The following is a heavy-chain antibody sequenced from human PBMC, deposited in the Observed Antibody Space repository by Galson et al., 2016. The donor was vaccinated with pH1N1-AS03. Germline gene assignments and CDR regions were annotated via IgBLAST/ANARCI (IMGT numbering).Heavy chain of an antibody. V-gene: IGHV4-59*08. Sequence: IGYIFYSGSTFYNASLKSRVTISVDTSKNQFSLKLRSVTAADTAVYYCARLDSSGWYSVDYWGQGNMVIVSS. J-gene: IGHJ4*02. CDR2: IFYSGST. D-gene: IGHD6-19*01. CDR3: ARLDSSGWYSVDY.